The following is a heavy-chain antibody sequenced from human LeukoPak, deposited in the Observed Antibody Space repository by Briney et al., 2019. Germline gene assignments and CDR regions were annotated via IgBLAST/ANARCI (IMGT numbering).Heavy chain of an antibody. V-gene: IGHV4-4*07. Sequence: SETLSLTCSVSGGSIRSYFWSWIRQSAGRGLEHIGRIYSTGSTNYSPSLKSRVSMSVDTSKNQFSLTLRSVTAADTAIYYCARAGYTSTWTFDYWGQGILVTVSS. CDR3: ARAGYTSTWTFDY. J-gene: IGHJ4*02. CDR2: IYSTGST. CDR1: GGSIRSYF. D-gene: IGHD6-13*01.